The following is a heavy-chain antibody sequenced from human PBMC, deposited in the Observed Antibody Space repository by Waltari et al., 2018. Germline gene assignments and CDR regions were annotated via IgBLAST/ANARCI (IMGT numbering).Heavy chain of an antibody. V-gene: IGHV3-7*01. CDR1: GLTFSHYW. CDR3: ARDRGVIVY. J-gene: IGHJ4*02. CDR2: IKQDGSDK. Sequence: EVQLVESGGGLVQPGGSLSRSCATSGLTFSHYWMSWVRQAPGKGLEWVANIKQDGSDKYYVDSVKGRFTISRDNAKNSLFLQMNSLRVEDTAVYYCARDRGVIVYWGQGTLVTVSS. D-gene: IGHD3-22*01.